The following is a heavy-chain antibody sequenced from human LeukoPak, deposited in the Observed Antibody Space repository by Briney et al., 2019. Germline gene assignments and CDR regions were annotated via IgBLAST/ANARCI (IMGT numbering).Heavy chain of an antibody. D-gene: IGHD4-23*01. CDR1: GFSFSGYW. CDR2: IKQEGSEK. Sequence: GGSLRLSCAASGFSFSGYWLPWARQAPGKGLEWVANIKQEGSEKYYMESVNGRFTISRDNAKNSLYLQMNSLMVEDTAVYDCARDHKYYGGSLDSWGQGTLVILSS. CDR3: ARDHKYYGGSLDS. V-gene: IGHV3-7*01. J-gene: IGHJ4*02.